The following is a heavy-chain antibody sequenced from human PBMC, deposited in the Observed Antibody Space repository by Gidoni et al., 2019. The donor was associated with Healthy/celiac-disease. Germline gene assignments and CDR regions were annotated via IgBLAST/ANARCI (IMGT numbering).Heavy chain of an antibody. CDR3: ARQAGTSLYNWFDP. CDR1: GCSISSYY. D-gene: IGHD6-19*01. V-gene: IGHV4-59*01. J-gene: IGHJ5*02. Sequence: QVQLQESGPGLVKPSETLSLTCTVPGCSISSYYWSWIRQPPGKGLEWIGYIYYSGSTNYNPSLKSRVTISVDTSKNQFSLKLSSVTAADTAVYYCARQAGTSLYNWFDPWGQGTLVTVSS. CDR2: IYYSGST.